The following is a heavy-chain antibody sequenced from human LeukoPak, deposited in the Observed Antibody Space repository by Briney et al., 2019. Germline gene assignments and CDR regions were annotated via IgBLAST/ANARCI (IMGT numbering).Heavy chain of an antibody. V-gene: IGHV3-9*03. CDR1: GFTFDDYA. CDR2: ISWKSGSI. D-gene: IGHD1-26*01. Sequence: QAGRSLRLSCVASGFTFDDYAMHWVRQAPGKGLEWVSGISWKSGSIEYADSVKGRFTISRDNAKNSLYLQMNSLRDDDMALYYCVRGNSGSYSQDWFDPWGQGTLVTVSS. J-gene: IGHJ5*02. CDR3: VRGNSGSYSQDWFDP.